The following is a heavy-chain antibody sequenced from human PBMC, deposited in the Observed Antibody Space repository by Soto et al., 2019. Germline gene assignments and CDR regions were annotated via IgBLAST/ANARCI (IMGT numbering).Heavy chain of an antibody. D-gene: IGHD3-22*01. J-gene: IGHJ5*02. CDR1: GYTFTGYY. V-gene: IGHV1-2*04. CDR3: ARSYYDSSGIPGGDNWFDP. Sequence: QVQLVQSGAEVKKPGASVKVSCKASGYTFTGYYMHWVRQAPGQGLEWMGWINPNSGGTNYAQKFQGWVTMTRDTSISTAYMELSRLRSDDTAVYYCARSYYDSSGIPGGDNWFDPWGQGTLVTVSS. CDR2: INPNSGGT.